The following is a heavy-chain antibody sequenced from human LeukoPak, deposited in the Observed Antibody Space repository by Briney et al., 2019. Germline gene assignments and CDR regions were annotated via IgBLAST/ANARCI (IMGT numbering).Heavy chain of an antibody. CDR1: GFTFSNAW. CDR2: IKSKTDGGTT. D-gene: IGHD2-2*01. J-gene: IGHJ5*02. Sequence: GGSLRLSCTVSGFTFSNAWVSWVRQAPGKGLEWVGRIKSKTDGGTTDYAAPVKGRFTISRDESKNTLYLQMNSLKTEDTAVYYCTTEEGYCSITSCYGKFDLWGQGTLVTVSS. V-gene: IGHV3-15*01. CDR3: TTEEGYCSITSCYGKFDL.